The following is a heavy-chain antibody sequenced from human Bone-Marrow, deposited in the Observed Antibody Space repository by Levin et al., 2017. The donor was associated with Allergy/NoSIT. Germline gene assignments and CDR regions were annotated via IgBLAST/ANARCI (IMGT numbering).Heavy chain of an antibody. V-gene: IGHV3-21*01. D-gene: IGHD3-10*01. CDR2: ISTSGNHR. CDR1: GFTFSSYS. J-gene: IGHJ4*02. Sequence: GGSLRLSCAASGFTFSSYSMNWVRQAPGKGLEWVSFISTSGNHRYYTDSVKGRFTISRDNAENALYLQMNSLRGEDTAVYYCARVELYYYGSGSLSDYWGQGTLITVSS. CDR3: ARVELYYYGSGSLSDY.